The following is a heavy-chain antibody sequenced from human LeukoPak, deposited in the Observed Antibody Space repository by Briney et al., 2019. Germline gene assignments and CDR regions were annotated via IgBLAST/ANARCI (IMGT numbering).Heavy chain of an antibody. CDR3: ARASVGCSSTGCYSTQFDY. D-gene: IGHD2-2*01. J-gene: IGHJ4*02. CDR1: GASFSGIY. Sequence: SQTLSLTCAVYGASFSGIYWSWNRQPPGKGLEWIEENNHSGSTNYNPSLKGRVTISVDTSKNQFSLKLSSVTAADTAVYYCARASVGCSSTGCYSTQFDYWGQGTLVTVSS. CDR2: NNHSGST. V-gene: IGHV4-34*01.